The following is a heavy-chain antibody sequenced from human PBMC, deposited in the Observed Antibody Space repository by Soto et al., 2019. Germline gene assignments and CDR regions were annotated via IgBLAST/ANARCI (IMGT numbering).Heavy chain of an antibody. CDR3: ARQETYYDVLTGYGTYDY. Sequence: QLQLQESGPGLVKPSETLSLTCTVSGGSIATRSYYWGWIRQTPGKGLEWIGSIYYSGTTYYNPSLKSRITISVDTSKNQFALKLSSATAADTAVYYCARQETYYDVLTGYGTYDYWGPGTLVTVSS. CDR1: GGSIATRSYY. CDR2: IYYSGTT. V-gene: IGHV4-39*01. J-gene: IGHJ4*02. D-gene: IGHD3-9*01.